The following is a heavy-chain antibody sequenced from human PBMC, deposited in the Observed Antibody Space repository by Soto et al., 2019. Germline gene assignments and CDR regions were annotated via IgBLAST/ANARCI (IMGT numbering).Heavy chain of an antibody. D-gene: IGHD2-21*02. V-gene: IGHV3-33*01. J-gene: IGHJ4*02. CDR2: IWYDGSNK. Sequence: GGSLRLSCAASGFTFSSYGMHWVRQAPGKGLEWVAVIWYDGSNKYYADSVKGRFTISRDNSKNTLYLQMNSLRAEDTAVYYCARGGGGGDRMYYFDYWGQGTLVTVSS. CDR1: GFTFSSYG. CDR3: ARGGGGGDRMYYFDY.